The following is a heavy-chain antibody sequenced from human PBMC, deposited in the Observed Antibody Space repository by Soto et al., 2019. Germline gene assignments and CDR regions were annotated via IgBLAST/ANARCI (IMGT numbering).Heavy chain of an antibody. D-gene: IGHD3-22*01. CDR2: IIPILGIA. V-gene: IGHV1-69*08. Sequence: QVQLVQSGAEVKKPGSSVKVSCKASGGTFSSYTISWVRQAPGQGLEWMGRIIPILGIANYAQKFQGRVTITADKSTSTAYMELSSLRSEDTAVYYFAIDSSGYYNYGMAVWCHGTTVTVSS. CDR3: AIDSSGYYNYGMAV. CDR1: GGTFSSYT. J-gene: IGHJ6*02.